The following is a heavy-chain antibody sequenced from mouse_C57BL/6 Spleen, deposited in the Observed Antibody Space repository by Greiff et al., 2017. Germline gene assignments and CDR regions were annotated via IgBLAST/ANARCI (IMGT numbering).Heavy chain of an antibody. J-gene: IGHJ3*01. D-gene: IGHD1-1*01. CDR2: INPYNGGT. CDR3: ARNYGSSYLAWFAY. V-gene: IGHV1-19*01. Sequence: EVQLVESGPVLVKPGASVKMSCKASGYTFTDYYMNWVKQSHGKSLEWIGVINPYNGGTSYNQKFKGKATLTVDKSSSTAYMELNSLTSEDSAVYYCARNYGSSYLAWFAYWGQGTLVTVSA. CDR1: GYTFTDYY.